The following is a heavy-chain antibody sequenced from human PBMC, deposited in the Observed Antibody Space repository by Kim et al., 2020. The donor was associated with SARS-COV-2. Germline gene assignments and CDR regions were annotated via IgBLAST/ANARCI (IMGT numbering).Heavy chain of an antibody. D-gene: IGHD4-17*01. Sequence: GGSLRLSCAASRITLRNHNMNWVRQAPGKGLEWVSSIGSGGTSTYYADSVKGRFTISRDNARNSLSLQMNSLRDEDTAVYYCARDPWDTVLDGLDVWGQGTTVIVSS. CDR2: IGSGGTST. CDR3: ARDPWDTVLDGLDV. V-gene: IGHV3-48*02. J-gene: IGHJ6*02. CDR1: RITLRNHN.